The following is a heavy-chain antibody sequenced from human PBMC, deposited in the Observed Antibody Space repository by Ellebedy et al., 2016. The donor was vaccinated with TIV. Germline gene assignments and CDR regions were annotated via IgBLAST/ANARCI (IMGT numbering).Heavy chain of an antibody. Sequence: MPSETLSLTCTVSGGSVSSSSYYWGWIRQPPGKGLEWIGSIYYSGTTYYNPSLKSRVTISVDTSKDQFSLKLNSVTAADTAVYYCARVGWTNRYYFDYWGQGTAVTVSS. CDR1: GGSVSSSSYY. J-gene: IGHJ4*02. CDR2: IYYSGTT. CDR3: ARVGWTNRYYFDY. D-gene: IGHD6-19*01. V-gene: IGHV4-39*07.